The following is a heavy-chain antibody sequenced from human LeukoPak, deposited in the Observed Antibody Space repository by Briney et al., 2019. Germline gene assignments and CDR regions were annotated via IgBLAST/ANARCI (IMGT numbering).Heavy chain of an antibody. V-gene: IGHV3-7*03. Sequence: PGGSLRLSCAASEFTFSSYWMSWVRQAPGKGLEWVANIKQDGSEKYYVDSVKGRFTISRDNAKNSLYLQMNSLRAEDTAVYYCAKSGYNRFDYWGQGTLVTVSS. J-gene: IGHJ4*02. D-gene: IGHD5-24*01. CDR3: AKSGYNRFDY. CDR1: EFTFSSYW. CDR2: IKQDGSEK.